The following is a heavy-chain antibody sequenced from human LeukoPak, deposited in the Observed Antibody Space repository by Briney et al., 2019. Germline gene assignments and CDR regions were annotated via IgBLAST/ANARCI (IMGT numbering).Heavy chain of an antibody. Sequence: PGGSLRLSCAASGFTFSSYWMHWVRQAPGKGLEWVSYISSSGSHKYYADSVKGRFTNSRDNARDSMYLQMNSLRDEDTAVYYCARDPPYCSSNSCYGGFDYWGQGTLVTVSS. V-gene: IGHV3-48*02. D-gene: IGHD2-2*01. CDR2: ISSSGSHK. CDR3: ARDPPYCSSNSCYGGFDY. CDR1: GFTFSSYW. J-gene: IGHJ4*02.